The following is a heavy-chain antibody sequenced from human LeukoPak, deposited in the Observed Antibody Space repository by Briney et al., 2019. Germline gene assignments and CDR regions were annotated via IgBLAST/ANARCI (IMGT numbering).Heavy chain of an antibody. Sequence: ASVKVSCKASGYTFTSYYMHWVRQAPGQGLEWMGIINPSGGSTSYAQKFQGRVTMTRDTSTSTVYMELSSLRSKDTAVYYCARDVNPTRYSSSWLFDYWGQGTLVTVSS. D-gene: IGHD6-13*01. CDR3: ARDVNPTRYSSSWLFDY. J-gene: IGHJ4*02. CDR2: INPSGGST. CDR1: GYTFTSYY. V-gene: IGHV1-46*01.